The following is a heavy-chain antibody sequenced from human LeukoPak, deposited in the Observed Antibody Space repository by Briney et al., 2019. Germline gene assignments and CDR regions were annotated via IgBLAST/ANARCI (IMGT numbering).Heavy chain of an antibody. V-gene: IGHV3-7*02. Sequence: PGGSLRLSCAVSGFTLSSHWMSWVRQAPGKGLEWVANIKQDGSEQYYVDSVKGRFTISRDNSKNTLYLQMDSLRAEDTAVYYCARAGYCSGGSCYGSDYWGQGTLVTVSS. CDR2: IKQDGSEQ. CDR3: ARAGYCSGGSCYGSDY. D-gene: IGHD2-15*01. CDR1: GFTLSSHW. J-gene: IGHJ4*02.